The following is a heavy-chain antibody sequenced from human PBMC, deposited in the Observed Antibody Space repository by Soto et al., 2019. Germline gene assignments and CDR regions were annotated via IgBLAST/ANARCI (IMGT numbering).Heavy chain of an antibody. V-gene: IGHV1-69*13. CDR2: IIPIFGTA. CDR1: GGTFSSYA. J-gene: IGHJ3*02. Sequence: ASVKVSCKASGGTFSSYAISWVRQAPGQGLEWMGGIIPIFGTANYAQKFRGRVTITADESTSTAYMELSSLRSEDTAVYYCARERYSSSWYGHAFDIWGQGTMVTVSS. CDR3: ARERYSSSWYGHAFDI. D-gene: IGHD6-13*01.